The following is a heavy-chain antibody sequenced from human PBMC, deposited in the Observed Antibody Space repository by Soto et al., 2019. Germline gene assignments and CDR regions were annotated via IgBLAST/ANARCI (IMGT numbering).Heavy chain of an antibody. J-gene: IGHJ5*02. CDR2: IYYSGST. Sequence: PSETLSLTCTVSGGSISSGGYYWSWIRQHPGKGLEWIGYIYYSGSTYYNPSLKSRVTISVDTSKNQFSLKLSSVTAADTAVYYCARAHLDHLAVAGPNWFDPWGQGTLVTVSS. CDR1: GGSISSGGYY. CDR3: ARAHLDHLAVAGPNWFDP. D-gene: IGHD6-19*01. V-gene: IGHV4-31*02.